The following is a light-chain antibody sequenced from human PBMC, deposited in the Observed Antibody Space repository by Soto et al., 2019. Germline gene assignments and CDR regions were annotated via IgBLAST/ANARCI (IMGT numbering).Light chain of an antibody. V-gene: IGKV1-39*01. CDR1: QSIKFY. CDR2: TAS. Sequence: DIQMTQSPSSLSASVGDRVTITCRASQSIKFYLSWYQQKPGKAPNLLIYTASSLQSGVPSRFSASGSGTDFTLTISSLQPEDFATYYCQQTYSRPLTFGGGTKVDIK. CDR3: QQTYSRPLT. J-gene: IGKJ4*01.